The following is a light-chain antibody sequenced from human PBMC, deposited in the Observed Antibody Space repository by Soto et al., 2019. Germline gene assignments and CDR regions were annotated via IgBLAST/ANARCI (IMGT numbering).Light chain of an antibody. J-gene: IGLJ1*01. CDR3: CSSAGSSTGV. CDR2: EVS. Sequence: QSALTQPASVSGSPGQSITISCTGTSSDVGSYNLVSWYQQHPGKAPTLMIYEVSKRPSGVSNRFSGSKSGNTASLTISGLQAEDEADYYCCSSAGSSTGVFGTWTKLTVL. CDR1: SSDVGSYNL. V-gene: IGLV2-23*02.